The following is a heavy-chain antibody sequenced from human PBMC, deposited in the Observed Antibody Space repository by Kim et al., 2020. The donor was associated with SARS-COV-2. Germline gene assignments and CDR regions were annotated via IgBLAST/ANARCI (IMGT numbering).Heavy chain of an antibody. D-gene: IGHD1-26*01. CDR3: AKTIGGPCSYVIYY. CDR2: IWYDGSRV. V-gene: IGHV3-33*06. Sequence: GGSLRLSCVASGFTFSSHAMHWVRQAPGKGLEWVALIWYDGSRVYYGDSVKGRFTISRDNSKDTVYLQMNSLRAEDTAVYYCAKTIGGPCSYVIYYWGQG. J-gene: IGHJ4*02. CDR1: GFTFSSHA.